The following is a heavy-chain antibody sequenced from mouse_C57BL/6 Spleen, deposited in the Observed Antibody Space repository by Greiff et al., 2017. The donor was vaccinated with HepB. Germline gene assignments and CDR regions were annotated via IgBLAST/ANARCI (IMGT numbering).Heavy chain of an antibody. J-gene: IGHJ2*01. Sequence: VKLQQPGAELVKPGASVKMSCKASGYTFTSYWITWVKQRPGQGLEWIGDIYPGSGSTNYNEKFKSKATLTVDTSSSTAYMQLSSLTSEDSAVYYCAREVNYPVYFDYWGQGTTLTVSS. D-gene: IGHD2-1*01. CDR3: AREVNYPVYFDY. CDR2: IYPGSGST. CDR1: GYTFTSYW. V-gene: IGHV1-55*01.